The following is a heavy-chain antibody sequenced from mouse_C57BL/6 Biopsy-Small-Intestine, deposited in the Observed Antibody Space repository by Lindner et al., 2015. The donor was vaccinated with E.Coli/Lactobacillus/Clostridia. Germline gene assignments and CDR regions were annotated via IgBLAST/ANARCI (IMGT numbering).Heavy chain of an antibody. D-gene: IGHD2-10*02. J-gene: IGHJ4*01. CDR2: ISGFNGET. CDR3: ARYLVSMIVGMDY. Sequence: SVKVSCKTSGYTFTSYGIHWVRQAPGHGLEWMGWISGFNGETDYAQKFQGRLTITTDASTSTAHMELKRLRSDDTAVYYCARYLVSMIVGMDYWGQGTPVTVSS. V-gene: IGHV1S34*01. CDR1: GYTFTSYG.